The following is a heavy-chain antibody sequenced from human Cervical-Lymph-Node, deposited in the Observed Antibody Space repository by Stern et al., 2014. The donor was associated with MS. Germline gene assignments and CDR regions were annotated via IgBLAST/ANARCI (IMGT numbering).Heavy chain of an antibody. CDR1: GYTFTTYW. CDR3: ARATEGSYYDSSGFYSWYFDL. V-gene: IGHV5-51*03. D-gene: IGHD3-22*01. CDR2: FYPGDSDT. Sequence: EVQLVESGAEVKKPGESLTISCQGSGYTFTTYWIVWVRQVPGKGLEWMGIFYPGDSDTRYSLTFQGQVTISADNSISTASLHLSSLKASDTAMYYCARATEGSYYDSSGFYSWYFDLWGRGTLVTVSS. J-gene: IGHJ2*01.